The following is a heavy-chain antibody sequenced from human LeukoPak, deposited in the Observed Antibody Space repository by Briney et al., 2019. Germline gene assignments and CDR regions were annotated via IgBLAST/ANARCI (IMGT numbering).Heavy chain of an antibody. J-gene: IGHJ4*02. V-gene: IGHV3-30*02. D-gene: IGHD4-17*01. CDR3: ANSPYGDWSFDF. CDR2: IRYHGRDT. CDR1: GFTFSSYG. Sequence: GGSLRLSCAASGFTFSSYGMHWVRQAPDEGQEWVAFIRYHGRDTYYGDSVKGRFTISRDNSRNTLYLQMDSLRGEDTAVYYCANSPYGDWSFDFWGQGTLVTVSS.